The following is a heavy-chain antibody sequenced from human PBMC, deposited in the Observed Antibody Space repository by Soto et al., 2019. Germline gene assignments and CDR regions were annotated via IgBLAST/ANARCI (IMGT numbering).Heavy chain of an antibody. Sequence: QVQLQESGPGLVKPSQTLSLTCTVSVASISSGGYYWSWIRQHPGEGLEWIGYIYYSGSTSYNPSLKSRVPISVDTSKNQFSLKLSSVTAADTAVYYCARDSKYDTSGYPPWFAPWGQGTLVTVSS. CDR2: IYYSGST. D-gene: IGHD3-22*01. CDR3: ARDSKYDTSGYPPWFAP. V-gene: IGHV4-31*03. J-gene: IGHJ5*02. CDR1: VASISSGGYY.